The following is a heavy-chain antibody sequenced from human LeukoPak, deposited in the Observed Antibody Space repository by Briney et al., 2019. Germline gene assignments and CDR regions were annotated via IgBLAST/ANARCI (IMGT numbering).Heavy chain of an antibody. Sequence: AGGSLRLSCAASGFTFSTYAMHWVRQAPGKGLEWVAMIWYNGKNKHYADSVKGRFTISRDNSENTLDLQMNSLRADGTAVYYCVRDPSNSGWAFDYWGQGTLVTVSS. CDR2: IWYNGKNK. CDR3: VRDPSNSGWAFDY. J-gene: IGHJ4*02. D-gene: IGHD6-19*01. V-gene: IGHV3-33*01. CDR1: GFTFSTYA.